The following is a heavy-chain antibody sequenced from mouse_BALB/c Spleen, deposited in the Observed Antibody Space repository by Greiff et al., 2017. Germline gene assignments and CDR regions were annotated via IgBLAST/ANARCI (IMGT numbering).Heavy chain of an antibody. Sequence: EVKLMESGPELVKPGASVKMSCKASGYTFTSYVMHWVKQKPGQGLEWIGYINPYNDGTKYNEKFKGKATLTSDKSSSTAYMELSSLTSEDSAVYYCARGRTMITLFAYWGQGTLVTVSA. CDR2: INPYNDGT. J-gene: IGHJ3*01. CDR3: ARGRTMITLFAY. V-gene: IGHV1-14*01. CDR1: GYTFTSYV. D-gene: IGHD2-4*01.